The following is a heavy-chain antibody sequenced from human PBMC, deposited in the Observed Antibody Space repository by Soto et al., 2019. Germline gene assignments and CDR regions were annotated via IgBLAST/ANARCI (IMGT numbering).Heavy chain of an antibody. CDR2: ISAYNTNT. J-gene: IGHJ4*02. Sequence: QVQLVQSGAEVKKPGASVKVSCKTSGYTFTSYHISWVRQAPGQGLEWMGWISAYNTNTNYAQKFQGRVTMTTDTLTSQAYMEPRSLRSGDTAVDYCARDTPPTDYWGQGTLVTVSS. CDR3: ARDTPPTDY. V-gene: IGHV1-18*01. CDR1: GYTFTSYH.